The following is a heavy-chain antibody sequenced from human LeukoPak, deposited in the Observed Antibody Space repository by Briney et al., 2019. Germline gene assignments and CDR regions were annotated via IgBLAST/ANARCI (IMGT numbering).Heavy chain of an antibody. V-gene: IGHV3-30*03. CDR3: YMDV. CDR2: ISYDGSNK. Sequence: GRSLRLSCAASGFTFSSYGMHWVRQAPGKGLEWVAVISYDGSNKYYADSVKGRFTISRDNYCAREGLLWFGESTIPLNYYYYYMDVWGKGTTVTVSS. D-gene: IGHD3-10*01. J-gene: IGHJ6*03. CDR1: GFTFSSYG.